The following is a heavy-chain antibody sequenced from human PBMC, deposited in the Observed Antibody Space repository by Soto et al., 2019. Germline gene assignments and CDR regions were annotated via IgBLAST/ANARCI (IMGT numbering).Heavy chain of an antibody. V-gene: IGHV3-21*01. CDR1: GFTFSSYS. Sequence: GGSLRLSCAASGFTFSSYSMNWVRQAPGKGLEWVSSISSSSSYIYYADSVKGRFTISRDNAKNSLYLQMNSLRAEDTAVYYCARDNSYYYGMDVWGQGTTVTVPS. J-gene: IGHJ6*02. CDR3: ARDNSYYYGMDV. CDR2: ISSSSSYI.